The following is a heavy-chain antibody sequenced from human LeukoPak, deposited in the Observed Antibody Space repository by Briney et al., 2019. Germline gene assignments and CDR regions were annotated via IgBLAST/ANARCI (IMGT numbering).Heavy chain of an antibody. CDR2: IRSKAYGGTT. CDR3: GVAATGRGADY. CDR1: GFTFGDYA. J-gene: IGHJ4*02. V-gene: IGHV3-49*04. Sequence: GGSLRLSCTASGFTFGDYAMSWVRQAPGKGLEWVGFIRSKAYGGTTEYAASVKGRFTISRDDSKSIAYPQMNSLKTEDTAVYYCGVAATGRGADYWGQGTLVTVSS. D-gene: IGHD2-15*01.